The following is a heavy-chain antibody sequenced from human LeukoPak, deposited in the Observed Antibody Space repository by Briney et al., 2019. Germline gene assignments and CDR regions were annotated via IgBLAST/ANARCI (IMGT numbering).Heavy chain of an antibody. CDR1: GGSFSGYY. CDR3: ARASIAAAGDAFDI. V-gene: IGHV4-34*01. Sequence: SETLSLTCAVYGGSFSGYYWSWIRQPPGKGLEWIGEINHSGSTNYNPSLKSRVTISVDTSKNQFSLKLSSVTAADTAVYYCARASIAAAGDAFDIWGQGTMVTVSS. CDR2: INHSGST. D-gene: IGHD6-13*01. J-gene: IGHJ3*02.